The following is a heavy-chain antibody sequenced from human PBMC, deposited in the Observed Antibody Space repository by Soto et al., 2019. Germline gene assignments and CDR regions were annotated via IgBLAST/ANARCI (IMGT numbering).Heavy chain of an antibody. Sequence: GGSLRLSCAASGFTFSSYAMSWVRQAPGKGLEWVSAISGSGGSTYYADSVKGRFTISRDNSKNTLYLQMNSLRAEDTVVYYCAKSGDYDFWSGISYYYYYYMDVWGKGTTVTVSS. J-gene: IGHJ6*03. D-gene: IGHD3-3*01. CDR3: AKSGDYDFWSGISYYYYYYMDV. CDR2: ISGSGGST. V-gene: IGHV3-23*01. CDR1: GFTFSSYA.